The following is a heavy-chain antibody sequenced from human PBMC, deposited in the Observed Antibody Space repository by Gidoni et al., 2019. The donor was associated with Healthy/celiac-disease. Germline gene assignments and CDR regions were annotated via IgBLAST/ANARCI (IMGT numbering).Heavy chain of an antibody. D-gene: IGHD6-19*01. J-gene: IGHJ4*02. Sequence: EVQLVESGGGLVQPGGSLRLSCAASGFTVSSNYMSWVRQAPGKGLEWVSVIYSGGSTYYADSVKGRFTISRDNSKNTLYLQMNSLRAEDTAVYYCARGTFYSSGSTEHWGQGTLVTVSS. CDR3: ARGTFYSSGSTEH. V-gene: IGHV3-66*01. CDR1: GFTVSSNY. CDR2: IYSGGST.